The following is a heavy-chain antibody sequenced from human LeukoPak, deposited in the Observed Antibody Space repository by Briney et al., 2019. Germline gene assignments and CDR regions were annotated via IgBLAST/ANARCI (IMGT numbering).Heavy chain of an antibody. J-gene: IGHJ4*02. CDR1: GFTFGKYW. CDR2: TNEAGGDK. CDR3: AIATTGRGAFGS. Sequence: PGGSLRLSCVASGFTFGKYWMSWVRQAPGKGLECVASTNEAGGDKLYVDSVKGRFTISRDNSKNSLSLQMNSLTAEDTAIYYCAIATTGRGAFGSWGQGTLVSVSS. D-gene: IGHD1-1*01. V-gene: IGHV3-7*01.